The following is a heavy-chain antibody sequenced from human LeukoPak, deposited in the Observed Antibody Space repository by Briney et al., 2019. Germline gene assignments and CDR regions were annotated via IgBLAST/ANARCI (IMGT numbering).Heavy chain of an antibody. D-gene: IGHD2-2*02. CDR1: GYTFTVYY. CDR2: INPNSGGT. J-gene: IGHJ5*02. V-gene: IGHV1-2*02. CDR3: ARDRSKHQLLYSWFDP. Sequence: ASVKVSCKASGYTFTVYYMHWVRQAPGQGLGWMGWINPNSGGTNYAQKFQGRVTMTRDTSISTAYMELSRLRSDDTAVYYCARDRSKHQLLYSWFDPWGQGTLVTVSS.